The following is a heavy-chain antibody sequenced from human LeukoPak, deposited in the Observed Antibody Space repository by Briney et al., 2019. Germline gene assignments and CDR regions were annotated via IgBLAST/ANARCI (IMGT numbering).Heavy chain of an antibody. D-gene: IGHD3-22*01. CDR3: AKDPTHYRVWDYYETIGFIY. CDR1: GFTFSSYG. J-gene: IGHJ4*02. V-gene: IGHV3-30*18. Sequence: GGSLRLSCVGSGFTFSSYGIHWVRQPPGKGPEWVAIISYDGSSEFYADSVKGRFTISRDNSKNTLYLQMNSLRAEDTAVYYCAKDPTHYRVWDYYETIGFIYWGEGTLVTVSS. CDR2: ISYDGSSE.